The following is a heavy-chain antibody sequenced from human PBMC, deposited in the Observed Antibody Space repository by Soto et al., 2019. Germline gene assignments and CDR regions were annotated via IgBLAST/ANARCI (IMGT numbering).Heavy chain of an antibody. CDR1: GGSISSGGYY. D-gene: IGHD6-19*01. CDR3: ASQATGWYPDY. J-gene: IGHJ4*02. Sequence: SETLSLTCTVSGGSISSGGYYWSWVRQHPGKGLEWIGYIYDSGSTYYNPSLKSRVTISVDTSKNQFSLKLTSVTAADTAVYYCASQATGWYPDYWGQGTLVTVSS. V-gene: IGHV4-31*03. CDR2: IYDSGST.